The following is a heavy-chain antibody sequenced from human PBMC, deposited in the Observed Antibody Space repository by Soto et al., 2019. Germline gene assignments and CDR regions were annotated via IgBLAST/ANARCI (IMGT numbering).Heavy chain of an antibody. CDR3: ARDSGYNYGSFRWFDP. J-gene: IGHJ5*02. Sequence: SETLSLTCTVSGGSISSGDYYWSWIRQPPGKGLEWIGYIYYGGSTNYTPSLKSRVTISVDTSKNQFSLKLSSVTAADTAVYYCARDSGYNYGSFRWFDPWGQGTLVTVSS. D-gene: IGHD5-18*01. CDR2: IYYGGST. CDR1: GGSISSGDYY. V-gene: IGHV4-61*08.